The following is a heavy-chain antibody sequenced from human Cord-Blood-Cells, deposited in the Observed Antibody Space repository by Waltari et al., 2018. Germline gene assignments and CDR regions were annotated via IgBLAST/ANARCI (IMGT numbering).Heavy chain of an antibody. Sequence: QVQLQQWGAGLLKPSETLSLTCAVYGGSFSGYYWSWTRQPPRKGLEWIGEINHSGSTNYNPSLKSRVTISVDTSKNQFSLKLSSVTAADTAVYYCARPYGSSGYYYTPYAFDIWGQGTMVTVSS. J-gene: IGHJ3*02. CDR2: INHSGST. D-gene: IGHD3-22*01. CDR1: GGSFSGYY. CDR3: ARPYGSSGYYYTPYAFDI. V-gene: IGHV4-34*01.